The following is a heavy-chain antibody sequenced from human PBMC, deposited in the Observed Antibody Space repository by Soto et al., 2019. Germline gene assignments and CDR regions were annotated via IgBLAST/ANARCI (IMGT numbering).Heavy chain of an antibody. J-gene: IGHJ6*02. D-gene: IGHD3-3*01. CDR1: GYTFTTYP. Sequence: ASVKVSCKASGYTFTTYPIHWVRQAPGQRLEWMGWINPGNGNTKYSQKFQGRVTITRDTSASTAYMELSSLRSEDTAMFYCARGGGGITTFGVAEEPHYYGMDVWGQGTTVTVSS. V-gene: IGHV1-3*01. CDR3: ARGGGGITTFGVAEEPHYYGMDV. CDR2: INPGNGNT.